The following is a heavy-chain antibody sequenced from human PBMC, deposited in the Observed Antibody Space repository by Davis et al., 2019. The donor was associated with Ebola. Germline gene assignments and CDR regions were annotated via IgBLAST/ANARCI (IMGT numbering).Heavy chain of an antibody. Sequence: SVKVSCKASAGTFSSYAISWVRQAPGQGLEWMGRIIPILGIANYAQKFQGRVTITADESTSTAYMELSSLRSEDTAVYYCARVLGYYDSSGYYFYYYYGMDVWGQGTTVTVSS. V-gene: IGHV1-69*04. CDR3: ARVLGYYDSSGYYFYYYYGMDV. CDR2: IIPILGIA. CDR1: AGTFSSYA. D-gene: IGHD3-22*01. J-gene: IGHJ6*02.